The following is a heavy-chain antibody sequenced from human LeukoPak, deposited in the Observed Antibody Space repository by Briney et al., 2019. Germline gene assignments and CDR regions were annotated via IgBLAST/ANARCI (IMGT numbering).Heavy chain of an antibody. J-gene: IGHJ6*03. CDR1: GGTFSSYA. CDR3: AREHSTIDYYVDV. CDR2: IIPILGIA. V-gene: IGHV1-69*04. Sequence: SVKVSCKASGGTFSSYAISWVRQAPGQGLEWMGRIIPILGIANYAQKFQGRVTITADKSTSTAYMELSSLRSEDTAVYYCAREHSTIDYYVDVWGKGTTVTVSS. D-gene: IGHD2-2*01.